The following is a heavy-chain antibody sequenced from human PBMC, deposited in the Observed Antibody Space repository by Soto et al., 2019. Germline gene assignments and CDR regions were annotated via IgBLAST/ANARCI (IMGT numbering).Heavy chain of an antibody. Sequence: GGSLRLSCAASGFTFSNYGMHWVRQTPGKGLEWVAPILYDGSNKYYADSVKGRFTISRDNSKNTLYLQVSSLRAEDTAVYYCAKSRDAYNFYFYYGLDVWGQGTTVTVSS. CDR1: GFTFSNYG. J-gene: IGHJ6*02. CDR2: ILYDGSNK. V-gene: IGHV3-30*18. CDR3: AKSRDAYNFYFYYGLDV. D-gene: IGHD2-2*01.